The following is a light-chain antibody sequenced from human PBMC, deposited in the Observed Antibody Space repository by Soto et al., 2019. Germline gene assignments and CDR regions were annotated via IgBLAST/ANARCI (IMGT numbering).Light chain of an antibody. Sequence: DIQMTQSPSSLSASVGDRVTITCRASQGISNYLAWYQQKPGKVPKLLIYAASTLQSGVPSRFSGSESGTDFTLTISSLHPEDVATYYCQKYNSAPHTFGQGTKLEIK. J-gene: IGKJ2*01. CDR3: QKYNSAPHT. CDR2: AAS. CDR1: QGISNY. V-gene: IGKV1-27*01.